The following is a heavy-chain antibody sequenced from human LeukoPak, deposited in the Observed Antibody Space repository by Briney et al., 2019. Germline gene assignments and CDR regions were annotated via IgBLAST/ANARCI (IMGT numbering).Heavy chain of an antibody. Sequence: ASVKVSCKVSGYTLTELSMHWVRQAPGKGLEWMGGFDPEDGETIYAQKFQGRVTMTEDTSTDTAYMELSSLRSEDTAVYYCATDTGGSHQFDYWGQGTLVTVSS. J-gene: IGHJ4*02. CDR2: FDPEDGET. D-gene: IGHD1-26*01. CDR3: ATDTGGSHQFDY. V-gene: IGHV1-24*01. CDR1: GYTLTELS.